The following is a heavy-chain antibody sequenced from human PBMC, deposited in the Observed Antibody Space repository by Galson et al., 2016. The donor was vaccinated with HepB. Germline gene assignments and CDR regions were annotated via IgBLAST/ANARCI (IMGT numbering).Heavy chain of an antibody. D-gene: IGHD3-22*01. Sequence: SVKVSCKASGYTFSNFGISWVRQAPGQGLEWMGWINPYNGDSNYAQKLQGRATMTADTSTGTAYLELRSLNSDDTAVYYCARGDYDNTGTFDYWGQGTLVTVSS. CDR3: ARGDYDNTGTFDY. J-gene: IGHJ4*02. V-gene: IGHV1-18*04. CDR1: GYTFSNFG. CDR2: INPYNGDS.